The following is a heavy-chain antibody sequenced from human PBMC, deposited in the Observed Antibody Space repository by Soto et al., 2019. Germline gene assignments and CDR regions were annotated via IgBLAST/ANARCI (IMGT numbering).Heavy chain of an antibody. CDR1: GYTFASYG. CDR2: ISAYNGNT. J-gene: IGHJ5*02. D-gene: IGHD6-19*01. CDR3: ARWQWLVQSWFDP. Sequence: VKVSCKASGYTFASYGISWVRQAPGQGLEWMGWISAYNGNTNYAQKLQGRVTMTTDTSTSTAYMELRSLRSDDTAVYYCARWQWLVQSWFDPWGQGTLVTAPQ. V-gene: IGHV1-18*01.